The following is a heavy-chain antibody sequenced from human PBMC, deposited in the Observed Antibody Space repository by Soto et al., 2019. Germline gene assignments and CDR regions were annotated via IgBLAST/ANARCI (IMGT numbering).Heavy chain of an antibody. CDR1: GFTFSSFA. J-gene: IGHJ6*03. Sequence: GGSLRLSCAASGFTFSSFAMSWVRQAPGKGLEWVSSISGNAGNTYYADSVEGRFTSSRDNSKNTLYLQMSSLRAEETAVYYCAKDPPLRYCNSISCPAGVYYMDVWGKGTTVTVSS. V-gene: IGHV3-23*01. CDR2: ISGNAGNT. D-gene: IGHD2-2*01. CDR3: AKDPPLRYCNSISCPAGVYYMDV.